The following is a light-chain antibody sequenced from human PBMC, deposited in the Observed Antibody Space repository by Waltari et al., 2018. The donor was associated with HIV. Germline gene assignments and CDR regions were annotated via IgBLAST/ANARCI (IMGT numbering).Light chain of an antibody. CDR2: ANP. CDR3: QSYDSSLSGWV. CDR1: RPNTGSGYD. Sequence: QSVLTQPPSVSGSPGQRVSISCSGGRPNTGSGYDVHGYHQFPGRAPKVLIYANPNRPSGVPDRFSGSKSGYSASLVITGLQAEDDADYYCQSYDSSLSGWVFGGGTKLTVL. J-gene: IGLJ3*02. V-gene: IGLV1-40*01.